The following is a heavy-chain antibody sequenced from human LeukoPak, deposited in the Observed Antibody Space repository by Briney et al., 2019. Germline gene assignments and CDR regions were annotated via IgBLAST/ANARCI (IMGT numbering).Heavy chain of an antibody. CDR3: ARYESSAYGVDV. V-gene: IGHV4-39*01. J-gene: IGHJ2*01. CDR2: IYYSGST. CDR1: GGSISSSSSY. Sequence: SETLSLTCTVSGGSISSSSSYWGWIRQPPGMGLEWIGSIYYSGSTYYSPSLKSRVTISVDTSKNQFSLKVSSVAAADTAVYYCARYESSAYGVDVWGRGTLVTVSS. D-gene: IGHD3-22*01.